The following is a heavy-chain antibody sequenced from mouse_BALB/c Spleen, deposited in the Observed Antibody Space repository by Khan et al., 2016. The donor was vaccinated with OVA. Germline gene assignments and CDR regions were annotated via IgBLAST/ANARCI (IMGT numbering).Heavy chain of an antibody. CDR3: TRRNGDVAWFVY. D-gene: IGHD3-3*01. V-gene: IGHV1-5*01. J-gene: IGHJ3*01. CDR2: IYPGNSDT. Sequence: VQLKQSGTVLARPGASVKMSCKASGYTFTSYWMHWVKQRPGQGLEWICAIYPGNSDTRYNEKFKGKAKLTAVTSTSTAYMELSSLTYEDSAVYYCTRRNGDVAWFVYWGQGTLVTVSA. CDR1: GYTFTSYW.